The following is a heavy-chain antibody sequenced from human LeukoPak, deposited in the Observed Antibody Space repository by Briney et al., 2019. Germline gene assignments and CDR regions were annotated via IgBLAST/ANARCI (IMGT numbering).Heavy chain of an antibody. J-gene: IGHJ5*02. CDR3: ARCSGGSCYSFDP. CDR2: IYAGDSDT. CDR1: GYSFTNYW. V-gene: IGHV5-51*01. Sequence: GESLKISCKGSGYSFTNYWIAWVRQMPGKGLEWMGVIYAGDSDTRYSPSFQGQVTISVDKSISTAYLQWSSLKASDTAMYYCARCSGGSCYSFDPWGQGTLVTVSS. D-gene: IGHD2-15*01.